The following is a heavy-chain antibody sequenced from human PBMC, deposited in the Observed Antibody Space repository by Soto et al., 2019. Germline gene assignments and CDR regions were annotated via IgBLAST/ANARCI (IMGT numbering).Heavy chain of an antibody. CDR3: AKEMYSSGAYYFYFGMDV. D-gene: IGHD6-25*01. Sequence: GGSLRLSCAASGFTFSKYAMSWVRQAPGKGLEWVSAISASGGSTYYADSVRGRFTISRDNSKNTLYLQMNSLRAEDTAVYYCAKEMYSSGAYYFYFGMDVWGQATTVNVS. V-gene: IGHV3-23*01. CDR2: ISASGGST. CDR1: GFTFSKYA. J-gene: IGHJ6*02.